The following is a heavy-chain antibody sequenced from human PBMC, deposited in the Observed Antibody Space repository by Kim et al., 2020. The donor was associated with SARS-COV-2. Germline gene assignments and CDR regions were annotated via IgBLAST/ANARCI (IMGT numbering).Heavy chain of an antibody. CDR2: INADGTST. V-gene: IGHV3-74*01. D-gene: IGHD6-19*01. J-gene: IGHJ5*01. Sequence: GGSLRLSCAASGFNFKTFWMHWVRQAPGKGLVWVSRINADGTSTSYADSVKGRFTISRDNAQNTLYLQMNSLRAEDTALYYCARSSAWFDSWGQGTLVTV. CDR1: GFNFKTFW. CDR3: ARSSAWFDS.